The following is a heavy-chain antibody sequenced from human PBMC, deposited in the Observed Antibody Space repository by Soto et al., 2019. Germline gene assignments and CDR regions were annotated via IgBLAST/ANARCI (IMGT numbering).Heavy chain of an antibody. CDR2: ISSNSAYI. J-gene: IGHJ5*02. D-gene: IGHD6-13*01. CDR3: TRDASRDSSARGWFDP. Sequence: PGGSLRLSCAASGFTFRSFTMNWVRQAPGKGLEWVSTISSNSAYIYYTDALRGRFTISRDNAKNSLHLQMNSLRAEDTAVYYCTRDASRDSSARGWFDPWGLGTLVTVPQ. CDR1: GFTFRSFT. V-gene: IGHV3-21*01.